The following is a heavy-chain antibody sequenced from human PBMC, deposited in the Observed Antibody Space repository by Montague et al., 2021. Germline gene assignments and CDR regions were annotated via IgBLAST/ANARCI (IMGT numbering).Heavy chain of an antibody. Sequence: SLRLSCAASGFSFIIYWMHWVRQAPGKGLLWVSRITLDGSSTTFADSVKGRFTTSRDNAKATLYLQMNSLRVEDTAVYYCARNLASAAPGAFDIWGQGTVVTVSS. D-gene: IGHD6-13*01. J-gene: IGHJ3*02. CDR3: ARNLASAAPGAFDI. CDR1: GFSFIIYW. CDR2: ITLDGSST. V-gene: IGHV3-74*01.